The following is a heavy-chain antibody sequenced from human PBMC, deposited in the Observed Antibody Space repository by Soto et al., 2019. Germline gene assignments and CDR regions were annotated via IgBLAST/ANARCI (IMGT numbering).Heavy chain of an antibody. CDR2: SRNKANSYTT. Sequence: GSLRLSCAASGFTFSDHYMDWVRQAPGKGLEWVGRSRNKANSYTTEYAASVKGRFIISRDESKNSLYLQMSSLETEDTAGYYCARSRVGMAPGDIWGQGTMVTVSS. V-gene: IGHV3-72*01. D-gene: IGHD1-26*01. J-gene: IGHJ3*02. CDR3: ARSRVGMAPGDI. CDR1: GFTFSDHY.